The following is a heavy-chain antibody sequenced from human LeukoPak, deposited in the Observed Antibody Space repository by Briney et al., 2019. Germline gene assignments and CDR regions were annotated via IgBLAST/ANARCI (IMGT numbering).Heavy chain of an antibody. V-gene: IGHV3-53*01. CDR3: ARDGFSSGYPYDAFDI. J-gene: IGHJ3*02. D-gene: IGHD3-22*01. CDR2: IYSGGST. CDR1: GFTVSSNY. Sequence: PGGSLTLSCAASGFTVSSNYMSWVRQAPGKGLEWVSVIYSGGSTYYADSVKGRFTISRDNSKNTLYLQMNSLRAEDTAVYYCARDGFSSGYPYDAFDIWGQGTMVTVSS.